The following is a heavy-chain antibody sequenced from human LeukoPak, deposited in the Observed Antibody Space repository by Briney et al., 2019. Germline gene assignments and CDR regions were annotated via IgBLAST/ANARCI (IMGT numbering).Heavy chain of an antibody. D-gene: IGHD5-24*01. Sequence: PGGSLRLSCAASGFTFSSYSMNWVRQAPGKGLEWVSSISSSRSYIYYADSVKGRFTISRDNAKNSLYLQMNSLRAEDTAVYYCARDLEDWYFDLWGRGTLVTVSS. V-gene: IGHV3-21*01. CDR3: ARDLEDWYFDL. J-gene: IGHJ2*01. CDR1: GFTFSSYS. CDR2: ISSSRSYI.